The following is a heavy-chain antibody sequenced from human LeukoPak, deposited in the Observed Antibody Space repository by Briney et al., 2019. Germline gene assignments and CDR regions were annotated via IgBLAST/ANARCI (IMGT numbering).Heavy chain of an antibody. D-gene: IGHD3-22*01. J-gene: IGHJ3*02. Sequence: GGSLRLSCAASGFTFSSYSMNWVRQAPGKGLNWAPPIISSSSYIYYADSVKGRFTISRDNAKNSLYLQMNSLRAEDTAVYYCARDLGGDSSAMAGAFDIWGQGTMVTVSS. CDR3: ARDLGGDSSAMAGAFDI. V-gene: IGHV3-21*01. CDR1: GFTFSSYS. CDR2: IISSSSYI.